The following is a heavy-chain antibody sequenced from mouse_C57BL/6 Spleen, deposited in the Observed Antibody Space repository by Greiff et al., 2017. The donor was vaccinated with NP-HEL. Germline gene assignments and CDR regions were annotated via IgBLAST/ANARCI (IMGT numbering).Heavy chain of an antibody. CDR3: ARGYYGSKGYAMDY. V-gene: IGHV1-80*01. CDR1: GYAFSSYW. CDR2: IYPGDGDT. J-gene: IGHJ4*01. Sequence: QVHVKQSGAELVKPGASVKISCKASGYAFSSYWMNWVKQRPGKGLEWIGQIYPGDGDTNYNGKFKGKATLTADKSSSTAYMQLSSLTSEDSAVYFCARGYYGSKGYAMDYWGQGTSVTVSS. D-gene: IGHD1-1*01.